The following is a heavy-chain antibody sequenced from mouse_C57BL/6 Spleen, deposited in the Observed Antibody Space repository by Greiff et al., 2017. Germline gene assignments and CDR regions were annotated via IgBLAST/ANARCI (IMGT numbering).Heavy chain of an antibody. Sequence: QVQLQQPGAELVKPGASVKMSCKASGYTFTSSWITWVKQRPVQGLEWIGDIYPGSGTTNYNEQFKSKATLTVDTSSSTAYLQLSSLSSEYSADYCCAVWGAGFDYWGQGTLVTVSA. D-gene: IGHD2-10*02. CDR3: AVWGAGFDY. CDR2: IYPGSGTT. V-gene: IGHV1-55*01. J-gene: IGHJ3*01. CDR1: GYTFTSSW.